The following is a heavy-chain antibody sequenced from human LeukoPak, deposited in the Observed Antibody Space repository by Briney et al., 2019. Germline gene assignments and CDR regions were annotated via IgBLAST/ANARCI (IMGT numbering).Heavy chain of an antibody. D-gene: IGHD2-2*01. CDR2: ISGSGDTT. J-gene: IGHJ4*02. Sequence: GGSLRLSCTASRFTFSTYAMSWVRQAPGKGLEWVSSISGSGDTTYYTGSVKSRFTISRDNSKNALYLQMSSLRAEDTAVYYCAKSQRNDQQVVQRIDYWGQGTLVTVSS. V-gene: IGHV3-23*01. CDR1: RFTFSTYA. CDR3: AKSQRNDQQVVQRIDY.